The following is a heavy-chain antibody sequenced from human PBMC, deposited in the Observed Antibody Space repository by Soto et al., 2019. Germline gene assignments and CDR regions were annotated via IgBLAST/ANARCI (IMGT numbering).Heavy chain of an antibody. CDR1: GFTFGDYA. J-gene: IGHJ4*02. CDR2: IRSKAYGGTT. V-gene: IGHV3-49*03. CDR3: TRAPSSIAARSRLSRYFDY. D-gene: IGHD6-6*01. Sequence: GGSLRLSCTASGFTFGDYAMSWFRQAPGKGLEWVGFIRSKAYGGTTEYAASVKGRFTISRDDSKSIAYLQMNSLKTEDTAVYYCTRAPSSIAARSRLSRYFDYWGQGTLVTVSS.